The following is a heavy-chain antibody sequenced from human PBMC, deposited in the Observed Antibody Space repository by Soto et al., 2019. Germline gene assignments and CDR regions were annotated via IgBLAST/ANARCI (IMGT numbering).Heavy chain of an antibody. CDR2: ISGSGGST. D-gene: IGHD6-13*01. J-gene: IGHJ6*02. CDR1: GFTFSSYA. CDR3: AKAGAAAVAGMDV. Sequence: PGGSLRLSCVASGFTFSSYAMSWVRQAPGKGLEWVSAISGSGGSTYYADSVKGRFTISRDNSKNTLYLQMNSLRAEDTAVYYCAKAGAAAVAGMDVWGQGTTVTVSS. V-gene: IGHV3-23*01.